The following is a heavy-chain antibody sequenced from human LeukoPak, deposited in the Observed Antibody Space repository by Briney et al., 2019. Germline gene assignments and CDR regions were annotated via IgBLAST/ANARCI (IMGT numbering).Heavy chain of an antibody. CDR3: ARVRPVWVIAVAGPFDY. Sequence: ETLSLTCAVYGGSFSGYYWSWIRQPPGKGLEWIGEINHSGSTNYNPSLKSRVTISVDTSKNQFSLKLSSVTAADTAVYYCARVRPVWVIAVAGPFDYWGRGTLVTVSS. CDR1: GGSFSGYY. J-gene: IGHJ4*02. D-gene: IGHD6-19*01. V-gene: IGHV4-34*01. CDR2: INHSGST.